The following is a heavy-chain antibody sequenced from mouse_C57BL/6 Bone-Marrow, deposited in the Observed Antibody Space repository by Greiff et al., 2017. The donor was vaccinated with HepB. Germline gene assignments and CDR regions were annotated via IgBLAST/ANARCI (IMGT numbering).Heavy chain of an antibody. Sequence: ESGPGLVKPSQSLSLTCSVTGYSITSGYYWNWIRQFPGNKLEWMGYISYDGSNNYNPSLKNRISITRDTSKNQFFLKLNSVTTEDTATYYCALIYYDYDVFAYWGQGTLVTVSA. CDR1: GYSITSGYY. J-gene: IGHJ3*01. CDR3: ALIYYDYDVFAY. V-gene: IGHV3-6*01. D-gene: IGHD2-4*01. CDR2: ISYDGSN.